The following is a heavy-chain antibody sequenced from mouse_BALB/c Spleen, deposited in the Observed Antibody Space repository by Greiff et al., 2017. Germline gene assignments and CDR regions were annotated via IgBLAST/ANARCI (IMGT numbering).Heavy chain of an antibody. Sequence: VKLMESGAELAKPGASVKMSCKASGYTFTSYWMHWVKQRPGQGLEWIGYINPSTGYTEYNQKFKDKATLTADKSSSTAYMQLSSLTSEDSAVYYCARRVGSYYFDYWGQGTTLTVSS. V-gene: IGHV1-7*01. CDR2: INPSTGYT. CDR3: ARRVGSYYFDY. CDR1: GYTFTSYW. J-gene: IGHJ2*01.